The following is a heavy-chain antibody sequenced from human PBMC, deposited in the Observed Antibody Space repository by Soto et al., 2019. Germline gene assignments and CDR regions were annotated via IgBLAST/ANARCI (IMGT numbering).Heavy chain of an antibody. J-gene: IGHJ4*02. CDR1: EFTFDKYY. CDR3: TRDFYFYYFDN. D-gene: IGHD3-10*01. V-gene: IGHV3-7*01. Sequence: LRLSFAASEFTFDKYYMTWVRQAPGKGPEWVANIKPDGSEQYYVDSVKGRFTISRDNANNSLYLQMNSLRAEDTAVYFCTRDFYFYYFDNWGQGTVVTVSS. CDR2: IKPDGSEQ.